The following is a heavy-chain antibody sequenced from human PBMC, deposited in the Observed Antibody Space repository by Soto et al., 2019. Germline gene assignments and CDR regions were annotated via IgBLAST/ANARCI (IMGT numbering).Heavy chain of an antibody. D-gene: IGHD6-19*01. CDR3: AGAPGLGVAHIDY. J-gene: IGHJ4*02. CDR2: IFHSGST. V-gene: IGHV4-59*02. Sequence: QVQLQESGPGLVKPSETLSVTCTVSGGSVTGFYWSWIRQPPGKGLEWIGYIFHSGSTNYNPSLKGRVTMSVDSSRSQSALRLTSVTAAATAVYYCAGAPGLGVAHIDYWGQGTLVPVSS. CDR1: GGSVTGFY.